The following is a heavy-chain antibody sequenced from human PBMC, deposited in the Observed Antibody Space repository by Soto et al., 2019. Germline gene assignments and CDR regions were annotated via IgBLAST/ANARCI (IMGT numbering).Heavy chain of an antibody. CDR1: GFTFSDYH. CDR2: ISSSGSTI. CDR3: ARDRPAGNELLVDAFDI. J-gene: IGHJ3*02. Sequence: GRSLRLSCAASGFTFSDYHMSWIRQAPGKGLEWVSYISSSGSTIYYADSVKGRFTISRDNAKNSLYLQMNSLRAEDTAVYYCARDRPAGNELLVDAFDIWGQGTMVTVSS. D-gene: IGHD1-1*01. V-gene: IGHV3-11*01.